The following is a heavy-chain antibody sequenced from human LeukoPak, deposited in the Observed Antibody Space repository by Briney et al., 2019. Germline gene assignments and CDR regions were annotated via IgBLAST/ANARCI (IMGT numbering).Heavy chain of an antibody. V-gene: IGHV3-64*01. CDR1: GFTFSSYV. Sequence: GGSLRLSCAASGFTFSSYVMHWVRQAPGKGLEYVSAISSNGGSTYYANSVKGRFTISRDNFKNTLYLQMGSLRAEDMAVYYCARCRYCGSTSCSACGMDVWGQGTTVTVSS. J-gene: IGHJ6*02. CDR2: ISSNGGST. D-gene: IGHD2-2*01. CDR3: ARCRYCGSTSCSACGMDV.